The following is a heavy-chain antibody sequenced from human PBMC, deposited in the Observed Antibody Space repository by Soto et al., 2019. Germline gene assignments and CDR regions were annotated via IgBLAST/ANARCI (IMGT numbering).Heavy chain of an antibody. Sequence: QVQLVESGGGVVQPGRSLRLSCAASGFTFSSYGMHWVRQAPGKGLEWVAVISYDGSNKYYADSVKGRFTISRDNSKNTLYLQMNSLRAEDTAVYYCAKDLSSGRYGPLDYWGQGTLVTVSS. CDR2: ISYDGSNK. CDR3: AKDLSSGRYGPLDY. D-gene: IGHD6-19*01. V-gene: IGHV3-30*18. J-gene: IGHJ4*02. CDR1: GFTFSSYG.